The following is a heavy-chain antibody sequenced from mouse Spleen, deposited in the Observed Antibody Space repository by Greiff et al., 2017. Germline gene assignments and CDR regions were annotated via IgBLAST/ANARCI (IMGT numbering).Heavy chain of an antibody. CDR1: GYAFSSSW. Sequence: QVQLQQSGPELVKPGASVKISCKASGYAFSSSWMNWVKQRPGKGLEWIGRIYPGDGDTNYNGKFKGKATLTEDKSSSTAYMQLSSLTSEDSEVYFCARKTTTVVAYYAMDYWGQGTSVTVSS. CDR2: IYPGDGDT. D-gene: IGHD1-1*01. V-gene: IGHV1-82*01. CDR3: ARKTTTVVAYYAMDY. J-gene: IGHJ4*01.